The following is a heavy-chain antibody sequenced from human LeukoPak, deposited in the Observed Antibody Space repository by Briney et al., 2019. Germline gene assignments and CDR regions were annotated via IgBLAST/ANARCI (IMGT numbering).Heavy chain of an antibody. CDR1: GGSISSGGHY. V-gene: IGHV4-31*03. CDR3: ARRNGYCSATTCHNWFDP. Sequence: PSQTLSLTCTVSGGSISSGGHYWSWIRQHPEKGLEWIGYSYSSGTTYDNPSLKSRVTISVDSSKTQFSLKLSSVTAADTAVYYCARRNGYCSATTCHNWFDPWGQGTLVTVSS. J-gene: IGHJ5*02. D-gene: IGHD2-2*03. CDR2: SYSSGTT.